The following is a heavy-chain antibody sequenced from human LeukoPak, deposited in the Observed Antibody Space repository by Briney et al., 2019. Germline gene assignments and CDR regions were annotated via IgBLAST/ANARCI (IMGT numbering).Heavy chain of an antibody. D-gene: IGHD3-10*01. CDR1: GGSISSYY. J-gene: IGHJ3*02. Sequence: PSESLSLTCTVSGGSISSYYWSWIRQPPGKGLEWSGYIYYSGSTNYNPALKSRVTISVDTSKNQFSLKLSSVTAADTAVYYCARDDSYYYGSGSYWGPFDIWGQGTMVTVSS. CDR3: ARDDSYYYGSGSYWGPFDI. CDR2: IYYSGST. V-gene: IGHV4-59*01.